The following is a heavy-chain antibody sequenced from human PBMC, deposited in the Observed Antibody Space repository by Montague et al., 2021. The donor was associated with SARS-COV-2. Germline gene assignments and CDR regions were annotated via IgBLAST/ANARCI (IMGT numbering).Heavy chain of an antibody. J-gene: IGHJ6*02. CDR3: ARDIRIPMLIVIQGYGMDV. CDR2: IYYSGST. CDR1: GGSISSSSSY. Sequence: SETLSLTCTVSGGSISSSSSYWGWIRQPPGMGLEWIGSIYYSGSTYYNPSLKSRITISVDTSKNQFSLRLTSVTAADTAVYYCARDIRIPMLIVIQGYGMDVWGQATTVTVSS. V-gene: IGHV4-39*07. D-gene: IGHD3-22*01.